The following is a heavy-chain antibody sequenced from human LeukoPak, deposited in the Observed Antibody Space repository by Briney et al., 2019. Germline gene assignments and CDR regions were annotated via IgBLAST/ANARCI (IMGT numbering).Heavy chain of an antibody. CDR3: ARAPLKVGIAAAGLDY. D-gene: IGHD6-13*01. J-gene: IGHJ4*02. CDR1: GFTFSSYW. Sequence: PGGSLRLSCVASGFTFSSYWMHWVRQDPRKGLVWVSRINGDGRNINYADSVRGRFTISRDNAKNTLYLQMNTLRVEDTAVYYCARAPLKVGIAAAGLDYWGQGTLVTVSS. V-gene: IGHV3-74*01. CDR2: INGDGRNI.